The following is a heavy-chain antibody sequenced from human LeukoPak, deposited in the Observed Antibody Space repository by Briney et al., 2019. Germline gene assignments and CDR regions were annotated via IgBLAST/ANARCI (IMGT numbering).Heavy chain of an antibody. Sequence: GGSLRLSCAASGFTVSSNYMSWVRQAPGKGLEWVSVIYSGGSTYYADSVKGRFTISRDNSKNTLYLQMNSLRAEDTAVYYCASTYYYGSGSAPLYYYYGMDAWGQGTTVTVSS. J-gene: IGHJ6*02. CDR3: ASTYYYGSGSAPLYYYYGMDA. CDR2: IYSGGST. D-gene: IGHD3-10*01. V-gene: IGHV3-53*01. CDR1: GFTVSSNY.